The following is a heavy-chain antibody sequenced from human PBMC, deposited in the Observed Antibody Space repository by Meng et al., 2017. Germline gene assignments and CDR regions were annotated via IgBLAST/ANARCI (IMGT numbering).Heavy chain of an antibody. CDR3: TTAPDYGSGSCDY. V-gene: IGHV3-15*01. D-gene: IGHD3-10*01. J-gene: IGHJ4*02. CDR1: GFTFSNAW. CDR2: IKSKTDGGTT. Sequence: GESLKISCAASGFTFSNAWMSWVRQAPGKGLEWVGRIKSKTDGGTTDYAAPVKGRFTISRDDSKNTLYLQMNSLKTEDTDVYYCTTAPDYGSGSCDYWGQGTLVTVSS.